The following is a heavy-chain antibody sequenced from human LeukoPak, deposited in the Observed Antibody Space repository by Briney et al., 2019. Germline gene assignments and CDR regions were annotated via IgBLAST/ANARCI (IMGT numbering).Heavy chain of an antibody. CDR3: APLGVSDNYHYMDV. J-gene: IGHJ6*03. CDR2: IRNKANRDTT. D-gene: IGHD5/OR15-5a*01. CDR1: GFTFSRYW. Sequence: GGSLRLSCAASGFTFSRYWMSWVRQAPGKGLEWVGRIRNKANRDTTEYAASVKGRFTISRDDSKNSLYLQMNSLKTEDTAVYFCAPLGVSDNYHYMDVWGKGTMVTVSS. V-gene: IGHV3-72*01.